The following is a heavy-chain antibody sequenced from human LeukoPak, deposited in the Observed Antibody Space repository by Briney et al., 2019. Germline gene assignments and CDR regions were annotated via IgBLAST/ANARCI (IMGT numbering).Heavy chain of an antibody. CDR2: IYYSENT. J-gene: IGHJ4*02. CDR3: ARLGTTVTTDY. Sequence: PSETLSLTCTVSGGSISGYYWSWIRQPPGKELEWIGYIYYSENTNYNPSLKSRVTISLDTSKNQFSLKLNSVTTADTAVYYCARLGTTVTTDYWDQGTLVTVSS. CDR1: GGSISGYY. D-gene: IGHD4-17*01. V-gene: IGHV4-59*08.